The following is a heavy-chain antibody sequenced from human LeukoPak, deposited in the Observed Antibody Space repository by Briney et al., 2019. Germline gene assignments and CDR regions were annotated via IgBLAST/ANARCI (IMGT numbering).Heavy chain of an antibody. CDR2: ISAYNGNT. CDR3: ARDSIGNWNYAPDLYYYGMDV. D-gene: IGHD1-7*01. J-gene: IGHJ6*02. V-gene: IGHV1-18*01. Sequence: ASVKVSCKASGYTFTSYGISWVRQAPGQGLEWMGWISAYNGNTNYAQKLQGRVTMTTDTSTSTAYMELRSLRPDDTAVYYCARDSIGNWNYAPDLYYYGMDVWGQGTTVTVSS. CDR1: GYTFTSYG.